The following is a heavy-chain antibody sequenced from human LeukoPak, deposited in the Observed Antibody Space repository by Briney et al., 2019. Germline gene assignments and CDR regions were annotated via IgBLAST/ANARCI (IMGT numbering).Heavy chain of an antibody. Sequence: SETLSLTCAVSGGSISSSNWWSWVRQPPGKGLEWIGEIYHSGSTYYNPSLKSRVTISVDTSKNQFSLKLSSVTAADTAVYYCARVGSSWYHDYWGQGTLVTVSS. J-gene: IGHJ4*02. CDR3: ARVGSSWYHDY. D-gene: IGHD6-13*01. CDR1: GGSISSSNW. CDR2: IYHSGST. V-gene: IGHV4-4*02.